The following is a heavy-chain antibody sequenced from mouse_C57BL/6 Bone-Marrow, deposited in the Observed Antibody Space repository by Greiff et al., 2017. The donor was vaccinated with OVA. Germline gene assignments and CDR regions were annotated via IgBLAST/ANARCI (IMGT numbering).Heavy chain of an antibody. V-gene: IGHV14-2*01. CDR2: IDPEDGET. Sequence: VQLQQSGAELVKPGASVKLSCTASGFNIKDYYMHWVKQRTEQGLEWIGRIDPEDGETKYAPKFQGKATITADTSSNTFYLQLSSLTSEVTAVYYCASPTAQATSFYAMDYWGKGASVTVSS. CDR1: GFNIKDYY. CDR3: ASPTAQATSFYAMDY. D-gene: IGHD3-2*02. J-gene: IGHJ4*01.